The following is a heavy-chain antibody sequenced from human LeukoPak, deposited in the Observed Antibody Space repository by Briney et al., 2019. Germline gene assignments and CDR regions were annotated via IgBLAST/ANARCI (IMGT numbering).Heavy chain of an antibody. V-gene: IGHV4-38-2*02. CDR2: VFHTGTT. J-gene: IGHJ4*02. CDR3: ARVGEWELLRYFDY. D-gene: IGHD1-26*01. CDR1: GYFISRGYY. Sequence: SETLSLTCNVSGYFISRGYYWGWIRQPPGKGLEWIGNVFHTGTTYYNPSLKSRVTISVDMSKNHFSLRLSSVTAADTAVYYCARVGEWELLRYFDYWGQGTLVTVSS.